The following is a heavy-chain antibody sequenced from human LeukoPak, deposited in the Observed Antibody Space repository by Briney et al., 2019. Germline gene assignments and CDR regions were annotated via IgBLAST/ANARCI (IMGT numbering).Heavy chain of an antibody. Sequence: ASVTVSCKASGYTFTGYYMHWVRQAPGQGLEWMGWINPNSGGTNYAQKFQGRVTMTRDTSISTAYMELSRLRSDDTAVYYCAVGLRYFDWLPPPFDYWGQGTLVTVSS. CDR1: GYTFTGYY. D-gene: IGHD3-9*01. CDR2: INPNSGGT. CDR3: AVGLRYFDWLPPPFDY. J-gene: IGHJ4*02. V-gene: IGHV1-2*02.